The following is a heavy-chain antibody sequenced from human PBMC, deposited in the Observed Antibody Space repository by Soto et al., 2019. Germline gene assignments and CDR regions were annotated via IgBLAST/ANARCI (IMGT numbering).Heavy chain of an antibody. CDR1: GFTFSSYA. CDR2: ISGSGGST. Sequence: GGSLRLSCAASGFTFSSYAMSWVRQAPGKGLEWVSAISGSGGSTYYADSVKGRFTISRDNSKNTLYLQMNSLRAEDTAVYYCAKDWIISYYDILTGDFDYWGQGTLVTVSS. CDR3: AKDWIISYYDILTGDFDY. D-gene: IGHD3-9*01. J-gene: IGHJ4*02. V-gene: IGHV3-23*01.